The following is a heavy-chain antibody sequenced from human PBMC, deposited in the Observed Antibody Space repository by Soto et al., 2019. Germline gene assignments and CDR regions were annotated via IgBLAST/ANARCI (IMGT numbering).Heavy chain of an antibody. CDR3: ARDLVFGVVSQAYGMDV. V-gene: IGHV3-21*01. J-gene: IGHJ6*02. CDR2: ISTTSTYI. CDR1: GFTFSRNG. D-gene: IGHD3-3*01. Sequence: PGESLKISCAASGFTFSRNGINWVRQAPGKGLEWVSSISTTSTYIYYADSVKGRFTISRDNARNSLYLQMNSLRVEDTAVYYCARDLVFGVVSQAYGMDVWGQGTTVTVSS.